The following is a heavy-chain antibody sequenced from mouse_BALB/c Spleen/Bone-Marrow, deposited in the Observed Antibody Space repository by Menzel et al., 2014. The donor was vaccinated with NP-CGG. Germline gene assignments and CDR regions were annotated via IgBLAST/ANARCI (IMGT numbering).Heavy chain of an antibody. CDR2: ISSGGGST. CDR1: GFAFSSYD. D-gene: IGHD2-3*01. V-gene: IGHV5-12-1*01. J-gene: IGHJ4*01. Sequence: EVQGVESGGGLVKPGGSLKLSCAAPGFAFSSYDMSWVRQTPEKRLEWVAYISSGGGSTYYPDTVKGRFTISRDNAKNTLYLQMSSLKSEDTAMYYCARHEDGYYDAMDYWGQGTSVTVSS. CDR3: ARHEDGYYDAMDY.